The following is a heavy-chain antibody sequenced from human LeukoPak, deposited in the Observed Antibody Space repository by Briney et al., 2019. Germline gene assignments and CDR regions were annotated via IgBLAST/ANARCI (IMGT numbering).Heavy chain of an antibody. CDR2: INHSGST. J-gene: IGHJ3*02. V-gene: IGHV4-34*01. Sequence: PSETLSLTCAVYGGSFSGYYWSWIRRPPGKGLEWIGEINHSGSTNYNPSLKSRVTISVDTSKNQFSLKLSSVTAAETAVYFCARDVNNWNIDVFDIWGQGTMVTVSS. CDR1: GGSFSGYY. D-gene: IGHD1/OR15-1a*01. CDR3: ARDVNNWNIDVFDI.